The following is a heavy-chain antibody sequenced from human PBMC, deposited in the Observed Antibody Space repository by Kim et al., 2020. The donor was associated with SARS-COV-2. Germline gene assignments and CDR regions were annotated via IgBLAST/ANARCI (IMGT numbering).Heavy chain of an antibody. Sequence: SETLSLTCAVYGGSFSGYYWSWIRQPPGKGLEWIGEINHSGSTNYNPSLKSRVTISVDTSKNQFSLKLSSVTAADTAVYYCARGSIAAAGGWFDPWGQGTLVTASS. CDR3: ARGSIAAAGGWFDP. J-gene: IGHJ5*02. V-gene: IGHV4-34*01. CDR2: INHSGST. D-gene: IGHD6-13*01. CDR1: GGSFSGYY.